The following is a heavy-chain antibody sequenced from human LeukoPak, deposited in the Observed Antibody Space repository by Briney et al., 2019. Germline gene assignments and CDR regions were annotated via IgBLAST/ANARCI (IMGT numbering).Heavy chain of an antibody. CDR3: AKRDYDILTGYYHAY. V-gene: IGHV3-23*01. CDR1: GFTLSSYA. CDR2: ISAGGDST. D-gene: IGHD3-9*01. Sequence: GGSLRLSCAASGFTLSSYAMSWVRHAPGKGLEWVSGISAGGDSTYYADTVKGRFTTSRDNSKNTLYLQMNSLRAEDTAVYYCAKRDYDILTGYYHAYWGQGTLLTVSS. J-gene: IGHJ4*02.